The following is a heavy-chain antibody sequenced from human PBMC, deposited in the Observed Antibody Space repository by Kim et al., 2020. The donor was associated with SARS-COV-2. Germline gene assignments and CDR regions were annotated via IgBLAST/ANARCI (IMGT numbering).Heavy chain of an antibody. Sequence: DGSEKYYVDSVKGRFTISRDNAKNSLYLQMGSLRAEDTAVYYCARVVAGDWGQGTLVTVSP. J-gene: IGHJ4*02. V-gene: IGHV3-7*03. CDR2: DGSEK. CDR3: ARVVAGD.